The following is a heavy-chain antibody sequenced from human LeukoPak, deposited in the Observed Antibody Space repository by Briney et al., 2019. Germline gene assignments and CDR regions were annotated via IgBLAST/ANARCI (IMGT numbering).Heavy chain of an antibody. D-gene: IGHD3-3*01. CDR3: ARAGDFWSGYLSIRYYYYMDV. Sequence: SETLSLTCTVSGGSISSYYWSWIRQPPGKGLEWIGYIYYSGSTNYNPSLKSRVTISVDTSKNQFSLKLSSVTAADTAVYYCARAGDFWSGYLSIRYYYYMDVWGKGTTVTVSS. J-gene: IGHJ6*03. V-gene: IGHV4-59*01. CDR2: IYYSGST. CDR1: GGSISSYY.